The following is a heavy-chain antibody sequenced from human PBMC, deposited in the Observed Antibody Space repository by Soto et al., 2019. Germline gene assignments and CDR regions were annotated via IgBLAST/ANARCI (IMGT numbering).Heavy chain of an antibody. CDR2: ISFDGTAT. D-gene: IGHD2-21*02. V-gene: IGHV3-74*03. J-gene: IGHJ3*02. CDR1: GFSFSSSW. CDR3: VRYRRLRGHPFDI. Sequence: EVQLVESGGGLVQPGGSLRLSCAASGFSFSSSWMHWVRQAPGKGLVWVSRISFDGTATTSADDVKGRFIISRDNAKNTLFLQMHNLRADDTAMYYCVRYRRLRGHPFDIWGQGTFVSVSS.